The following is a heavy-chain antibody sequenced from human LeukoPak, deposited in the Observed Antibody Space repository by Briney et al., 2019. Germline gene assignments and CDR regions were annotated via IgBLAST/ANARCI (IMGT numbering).Heavy chain of an antibody. CDR3: ARDRERGYDFDY. J-gene: IGHJ4*02. CDR2: INHSGST. Sequence: KPSETLSLTCAVYGGSFSGYYWSWIRQPPGKGLEWIGEINHSGSTNYNPSLKSRVTISVDTSKNQFSLKLSSVTAADTAVYYCARDRERGYDFDYWGQGTLVTVSS. CDR1: GGSFSGYY. D-gene: IGHD5-12*01. V-gene: IGHV4-34*01.